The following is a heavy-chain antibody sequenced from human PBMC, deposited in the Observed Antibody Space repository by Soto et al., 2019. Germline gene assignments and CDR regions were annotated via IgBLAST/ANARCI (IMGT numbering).Heavy chain of an antibody. CDR3: ARGYPSSSRLGWFDP. J-gene: IGHJ5*02. CDR2: INPRDGSP. D-gene: IGHD2-2*01. V-gene: IGHV1-46*01. Sequence: AAVKVSCQASGYTFISYYILWVRQAPRQGLEWMGIINPRDGSPTYAQKFQGRVLLTRDTSTDTVYMELSSLRSEDTAVYYCARGYPSSSRLGWFDPWGQGTLVTSPQ. CDR1: GYTFISYY.